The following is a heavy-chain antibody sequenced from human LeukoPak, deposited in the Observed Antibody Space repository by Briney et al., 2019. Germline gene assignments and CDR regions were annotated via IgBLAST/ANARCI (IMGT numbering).Heavy chain of an antibody. CDR2: LNTHSGCK. V-gene: IGHV1-2*02. D-gene: IGHD5-12*01. Sequence: ASVKVSCKASGYTFTCYYLHWVRQAPGQGVEWMGWLNTHSGCKNYAQNFQGRVPMTRHTSISTAYLELSRLTSDDTAMYYCARVPSYSGQDHGGDYWGQGTLVTVSS. CDR1: GYTFTCYY. J-gene: IGHJ4*02. CDR3: ARVPSYSGQDHGGDY.